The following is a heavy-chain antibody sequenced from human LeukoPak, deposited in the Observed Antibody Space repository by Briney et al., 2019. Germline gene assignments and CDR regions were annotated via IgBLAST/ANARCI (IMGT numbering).Heavy chain of an antibody. V-gene: IGHV3-21*01. Sequence: GGSLRLSCAASGFTFSTYAMTWVRQAPGKGLEWVSSISSSSTYIYYADSVKGRFTISRDNAKNSLYLQMNSLRAEDTAVYYCAKGGPYDHNAFDIWGQGTMVTVSS. CDR3: AKGGPYDHNAFDI. J-gene: IGHJ3*02. CDR1: GFTFSTYA. D-gene: IGHD3-22*01. CDR2: ISSSSTYI.